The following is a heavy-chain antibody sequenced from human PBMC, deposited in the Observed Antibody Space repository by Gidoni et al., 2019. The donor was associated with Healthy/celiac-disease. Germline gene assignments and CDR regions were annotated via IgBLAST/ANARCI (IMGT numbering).Heavy chain of an antibody. J-gene: IGHJ5*02. CDR3: AREVPIVVVPAAPNRFDP. CDR2: ISAYNGNT. CDR1: GYTFTSYG. D-gene: IGHD2-2*01. Sequence: QVQLVQSGAEVKKPGASVKVSCKASGYTFTSYGISWVRQAPGQGLAWMGWISAYNGNTNYAQKLQGRVTMTTDTSTSTAYMELRSLRSDDTAVYYCAREVPIVVVPAAPNRFDPWGQGTLVTVSS. V-gene: IGHV1-18*01.